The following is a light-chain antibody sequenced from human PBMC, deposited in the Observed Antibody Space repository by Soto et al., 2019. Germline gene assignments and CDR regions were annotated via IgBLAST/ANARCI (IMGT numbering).Light chain of an antibody. CDR1: QSISSW. CDR2: EAS. Sequence: DIQMTQSPPTLSASVGDRVTITCRASQSISSWLAWYQQKPGKAPNLLIYEASSLGSGVPSRFSGSGSGTEFTLTISSLQPDDFATYFCQQYNSYPLTFGGGTKVEIK. J-gene: IGKJ4*01. V-gene: IGKV1-5*03. CDR3: QQYNSYPLT.